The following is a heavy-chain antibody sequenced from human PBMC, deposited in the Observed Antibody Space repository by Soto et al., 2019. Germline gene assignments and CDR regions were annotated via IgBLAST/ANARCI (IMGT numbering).Heavy chain of an antibody. J-gene: IGHJ6*02. CDR1: GGSISSYY. V-gene: IGHV4-59*01. CDR2: IYYSGST. CDR3: ARDAPTSLGMDV. Sequence: TSETLSLTCTVSGGSISSYYWSWIRQPPGKGLEWIGYIYYSGSTNYNPSLKGRVTISVDTSKNQFSLKLSSVTAADTAVYYCARDAPTSLGMDVWGQGTTVTVSS.